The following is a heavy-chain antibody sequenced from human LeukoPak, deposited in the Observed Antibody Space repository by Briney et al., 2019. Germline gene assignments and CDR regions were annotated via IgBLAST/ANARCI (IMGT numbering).Heavy chain of an antibody. CDR2: INPNSGGT. CDR3: ARARWQLVPYFDS. D-gene: IGHD6-6*01. V-gene: IGHV1-2*02. Sequence: ASVKVSCEASGYTLTDYYMHWVRQAPGQGLEWMGWINPNSGGTNFAQKFQGRVAMTRDTSISTAYLELGSLRSDDTAVYFCARARWQLVPYFDSWGQGTLVTVSS. CDR1: GYTLTDYY. J-gene: IGHJ4*02.